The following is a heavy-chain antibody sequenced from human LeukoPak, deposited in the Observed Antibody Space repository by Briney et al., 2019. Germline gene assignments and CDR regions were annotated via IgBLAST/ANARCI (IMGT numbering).Heavy chain of an antibody. J-gene: IGHJ6*03. V-gene: IGHV4-39*07. D-gene: IGHD4-17*01. CDR2: IYYSGST. CDR1: GGSISGGGYS. Sequence: SETLSLTCAVSGGSISGGGYSWSWIRQPPGKGLEWIVSIYYSGSTYYNPSLKSRVTISVDTSKNQFSVKLSSVTAADTAVYYCATPSYGDYLNGDYMDFWGKGTTITVSS. CDR3: ATPSYGDYLNGDYMDF.